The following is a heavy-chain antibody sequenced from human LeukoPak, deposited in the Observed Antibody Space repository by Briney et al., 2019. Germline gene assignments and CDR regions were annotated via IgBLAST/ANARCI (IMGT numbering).Heavy chain of an antibody. V-gene: IGHV1-2*02. CDR1: GYTFTDYY. CDR3: ARAPVLASDY. Sequence: GASVKVSCKASGYTFTDYYVHWVRQAPGQGLEWMGWIIPDSGGTNYAQKFQGRVTMTRDTSISTAYMELSRLTSDDTAVYYCARAPVLASDYWGQGTLVTVSS. D-gene: IGHD3-16*01. CDR2: IIPDSGGT. J-gene: IGHJ4*02.